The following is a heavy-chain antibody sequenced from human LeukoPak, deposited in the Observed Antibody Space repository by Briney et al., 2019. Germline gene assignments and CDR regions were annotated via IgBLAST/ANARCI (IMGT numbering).Heavy chain of an antibody. Sequence: GASVKVSCKASGYTFTGYYMHWVRQAPGQGLEWMGRIIPILGIANYAQKFQGRVTITADKSTSTAYMELSSLRSEDTAVYYCAREELATQYWGQGTLVTVSS. CDR1: GYTFTGYY. CDR2: IIPILGIA. V-gene: IGHV1-69*04. J-gene: IGHJ4*02. D-gene: IGHD1-26*01. CDR3: AREELATQY.